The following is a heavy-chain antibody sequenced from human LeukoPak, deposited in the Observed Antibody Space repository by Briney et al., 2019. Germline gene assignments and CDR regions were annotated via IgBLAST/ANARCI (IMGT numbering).Heavy chain of an antibody. J-gene: IGHJ3*02. Sequence: SETLSLTCTVSGGSINSYHWSWIRQPPGKGLEWIGYIYYSGSTNYNPSLKSRLTIPVDTSKNQSSLKLSSVTTADAAVYYGASHIYSSWDRAVGIWGQGTMVTVSS. V-gene: IGHV4-59*08. CDR1: GGSINSYH. D-gene: IGHD6-13*01. CDR3: ASHIYSSWDRAVGI. CDR2: IYYSGST.